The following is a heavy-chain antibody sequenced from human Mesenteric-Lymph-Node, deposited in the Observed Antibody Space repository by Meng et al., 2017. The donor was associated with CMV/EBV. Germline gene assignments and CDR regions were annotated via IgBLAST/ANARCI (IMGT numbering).Heavy chain of an antibody. D-gene: IGHD6-6*01. J-gene: IGHJ6*02. Sequence: GEPLKISCAASGFIFSNYWMHWVRQAPGKGLEWVSGINWNGGSTDYADSVKGRFTISRDNAKNSLYMQMNSLRDEDTALYYCAKNEYSSRGDYFYGMDVWGQGTTVTVSS. CDR2: INWNGGST. CDR3: AKNEYSSRGDYFYGMDV. CDR1: GFIFSNYW. V-gene: IGHV3-20*04.